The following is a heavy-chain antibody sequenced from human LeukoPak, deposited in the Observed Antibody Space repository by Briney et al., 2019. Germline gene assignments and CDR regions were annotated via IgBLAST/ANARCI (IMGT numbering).Heavy chain of an antibody. CDR1: GFTFHIFA. CDR2: TSSTGNST. V-gene: IGHV3-23*01. Sequence: GSLRLSCAASGFTFHIFAMTWVRQAPGKGLDWVSTTSSTGNSTYYAASVKGRFTISRDNSKNTLFLQMSSLRPEGTAVYYCVRVSATYSFDYWGQGILVTVSS. CDR3: VRVSATYSFDY. J-gene: IGHJ4*02. D-gene: IGHD3-10*01.